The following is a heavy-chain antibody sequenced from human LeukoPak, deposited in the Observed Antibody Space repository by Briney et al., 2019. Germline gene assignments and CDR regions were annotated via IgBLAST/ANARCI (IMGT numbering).Heavy chain of an antibody. V-gene: IGHV1-2*02. CDR2: INPNSGGT. D-gene: IGHD6-13*01. CDR3: ARNKEAASKGDWFNP. Sequence: ASVKVSCKASGYTFTGYYMHWVRQAPGQGLEWMGWINPNSGGTNYAQKFQGRVTMTRDTSISTAYMELSRLRSDDTAVYYCARNKEAASKGDWFNPWGQGPRVPVSS. J-gene: IGHJ5*02. CDR1: GYTFTGYY.